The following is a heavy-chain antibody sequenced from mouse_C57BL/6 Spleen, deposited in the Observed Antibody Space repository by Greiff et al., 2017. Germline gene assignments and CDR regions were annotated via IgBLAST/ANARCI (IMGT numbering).Heavy chain of an antibody. CDR2: IRNKANGYTT. CDR1: GFTFTDYY. J-gene: IGHJ2*01. Sequence: EVKLMESGGGLVQPGGSLSLSCAASGFTFTDYYMSWVRQPPGKALEWLGFIRNKANGYTTEYSASVKGRFTISRDNSQSILYLQMNALRAEDSATYYRASLYGNYYFDYWGQGTTLTVSS. D-gene: IGHD2-1*01. V-gene: IGHV7-3*01. CDR3: ASLYGNYYFDY.